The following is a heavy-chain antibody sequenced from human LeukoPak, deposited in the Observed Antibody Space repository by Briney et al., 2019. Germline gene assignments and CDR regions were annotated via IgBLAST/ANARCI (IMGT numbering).Heavy chain of an antibody. Sequence: GGSLTLSCAASGFTFSSYGMHWVRQAPGKGLEWVAFIRYDGSNKYYADSVKGRFTISRDNSKNTLYLQMNSLRAEDTAVYYCAKDNSPKYYYDSSGYSYFDYWGQGTLVTVSS. D-gene: IGHD3-22*01. CDR2: IRYDGSNK. CDR3: AKDNSPKYYYDSSGYSYFDY. J-gene: IGHJ4*02. V-gene: IGHV3-30*02. CDR1: GFTFSSYG.